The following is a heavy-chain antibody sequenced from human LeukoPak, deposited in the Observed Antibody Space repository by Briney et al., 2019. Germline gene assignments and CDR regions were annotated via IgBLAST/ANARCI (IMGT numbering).Heavy chain of an antibody. CDR3: ARPQYCSSTSCYLRDDAFDI. D-gene: IGHD2-2*01. CDR1: GGSLSSTDW. J-gene: IGHJ3*02. V-gene: IGHV4-4*02. Sequence: SGTLSLTCAVSGGSLSSTDWWTWVRQPPGKGLEWIGEITYNGNTNYNPSLKSRVTISADKSKNQFSLRVNSVTAADTAVYYCARPQYCSSTSCYLRDDAFDIWGQGTMVTVSS. CDR2: ITYNGNT.